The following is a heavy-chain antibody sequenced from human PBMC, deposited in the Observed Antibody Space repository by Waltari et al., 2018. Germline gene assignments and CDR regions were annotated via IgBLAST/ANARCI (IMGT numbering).Heavy chain of an antibody. V-gene: IGHV1-2*06. J-gene: IGHJ4*02. CDR3: LRDSSGSHFDY. CDR2: INPKNGDT. D-gene: IGHD3-22*01. Sequence: LVQSGAEVKKPGASVKVSCKASGYTFTGYAILGVRQAPGQGLEWMGRINPKNGDTHYAQNFQGRVALTTDTSTNTAFMELQRLRSDDTAVYYCLRDSSGSHFDYWGQGTLVTVSS. CDR1: GYTFTGYA.